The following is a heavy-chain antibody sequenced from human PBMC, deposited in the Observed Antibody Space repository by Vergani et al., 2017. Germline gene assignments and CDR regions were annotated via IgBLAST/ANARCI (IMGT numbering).Heavy chain of an antibody. Sequence: QVQLVQSGAEVKKPGSSVKVSCKASGGTFSSYAISWVRQAPGQGLEWMGGIIPIFGTANYAQTFQGRVTITADESTSTAYMELSSLRSEDTAVYYCAMPRANYYGSGSYLRQEEGYWGQGTLVTVSS. J-gene: IGHJ4*02. CDR1: GGTFSSYA. CDR3: AMPRANYYGSGSYLRQEEGY. V-gene: IGHV1-69*01. CDR2: IIPIFGTA. D-gene: IGHD3-10*01.